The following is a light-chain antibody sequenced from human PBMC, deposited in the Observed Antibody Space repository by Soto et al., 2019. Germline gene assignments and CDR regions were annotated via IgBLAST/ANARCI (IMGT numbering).Light chain of an antibody. CDR1: QTVISNS. Sequence: VLTQSPGTLSVSPGDGGTLSCRASQTVISNSLAWYQQKTGQPPRLLIHGASTRAPGIPERLSGSRSGTDLTLTISRLEPEDFAVYYCQMYGGSPKTCGQGTKVDIK. CDR3: QMYGGSPKT. J-gene: IGKJ1*01. CDR2: GAS. V-gene: IGKV3-20*01.